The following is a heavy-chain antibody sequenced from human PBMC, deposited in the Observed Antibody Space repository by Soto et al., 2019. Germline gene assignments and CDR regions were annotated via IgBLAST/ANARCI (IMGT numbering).Heavy chain of an antibody. CDR1: GGSFSGYY. V-gene: IGHV4-34*01. CDR3: ARGGPDYYGSGSYSRKYNWFDT. CDR2: INHSGST. J-gene: IGHJ5*02. Sequence: SETLSLTCAVYGGSFSGYYWSWIRQPPGKGLEWIGEINHSGSTNYNPSLKSRVTISVDTSKNQFSLKLSSVTAADTAVYYCARGGPDYYGSGSYSRKYNWFDTWGQGTLVTISS. D-gene: IGHD3-10*01.